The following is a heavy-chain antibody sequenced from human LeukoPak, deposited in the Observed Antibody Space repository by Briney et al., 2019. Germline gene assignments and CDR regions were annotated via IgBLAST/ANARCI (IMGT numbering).Heavy chain of an antibody. CDR1: GYTFTSYA. Sequence: ASVKVSCKASGYTFTSYAMHWVRQAPGQRLEWMGWINAGNGNTKYSQEFQGRVTITRDTSASTAYMELRSLRSDDTAVYYCARDRGRRDGYKFPDYWGQGTLVTVSS. J-gene: IGHJ4*02. V-gene: IGHV1-3*01. CDR3: ARDRGRRDGYKFPDY. CDR2: INAGNGNT. D-gene: IGHD5-24*01.